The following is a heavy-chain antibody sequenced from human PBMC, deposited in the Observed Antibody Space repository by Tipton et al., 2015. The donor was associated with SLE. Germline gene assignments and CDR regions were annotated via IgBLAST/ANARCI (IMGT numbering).Heavy chain of an antibody. V-gene: IGHV4-38-2*01. D-gene: IGHD1-14*01. CDR3: ATGHFDY. CDR2: MHHNGST. J-gene: IGHJ4*02. Sequence: LRLSCSASGFAFRSYQMNWVRQAPGKGLEWIGTMHHNGSTYYNPSLRSRVTVSMDTSRNQFSLRLKSATAADTAVYYCATGHFDYWGQGSLVTVSS. CDR1: GFAFRSYQ.